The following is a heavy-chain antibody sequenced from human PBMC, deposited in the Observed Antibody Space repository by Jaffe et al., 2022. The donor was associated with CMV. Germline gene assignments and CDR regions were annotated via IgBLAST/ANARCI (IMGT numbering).Heavy chain of an antibody. J-gene: IGHJ6*02. CDR3: ARQIPIAVAGSVRGVLGHYYYGMDV. D-gene: IGHD6-19*01. CDR1: GGSFSGYY. V-gene: IGHV4-34*01. CDR2: INHSGST. Sequence: QVQLQQWGAGLLKPSETLSLTCAVYGGSFSGYYWSWIRQPPGKGLEWIGEINHSGSTNYNPSLKSRVTISVDTSKNQFSLKLSSVTAADTAVYYCARQIPIAVAGSVRGVLGHYYYGMDVWGQGTTVTVSS.